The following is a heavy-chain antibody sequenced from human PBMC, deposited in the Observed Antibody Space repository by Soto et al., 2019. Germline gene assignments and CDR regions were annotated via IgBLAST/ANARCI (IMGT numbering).Heavy chain of an antibody. CDR1: GYSFTSYW. D-gene: IGHD6-19*01. Sequence: GAALKISCKGSGYSFTSYWISWVRQMPGKGLEWMGRIDPSDSYTNYSPSFQGHVTISADKSISTAYLQWSSLKASDTAMYYCARALSSGWYVWGQGTLVTVSS. V-gene: IGHV5-10-1*01. J-gene: IGHJ4*02. CDR2: IDPSDSYT. CDR3: ARALSSGWYV.